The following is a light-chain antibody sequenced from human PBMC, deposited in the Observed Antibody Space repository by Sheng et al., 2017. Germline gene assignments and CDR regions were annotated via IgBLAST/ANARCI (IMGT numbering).Light chain of an antibody. V-gene: IGKV3-20*01. CDR2: AAS. Sequence: VLTQSPGTLSLSPGQRATLSCRASQTISTKYLAWYQQRPGQAPRLLIHAASTRATGIPERFSGSGSGTDFTLIISRLEPEDFAVYYCQQYGSSPRGTFGGGTKVEIK. CDR1: QTISTKY. J-gene: IGKJ4*01. CDR3: QQYGSSPRGT.